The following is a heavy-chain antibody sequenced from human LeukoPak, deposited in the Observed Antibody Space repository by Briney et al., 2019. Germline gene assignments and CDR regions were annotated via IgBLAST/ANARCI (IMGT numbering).Heavy chain of an antibody. CDR2: INPNSGGT. V-gene: IGHV1-2*06. J-gene: IGHJ4*02. Sequence: ASVKVSCRASGYTFTGYYMHWVRQAPGQGLEWMGRINPNSGGTNYAQKFQGRVTMTRDTSISTAYMELSRLRSDDTAVYYCAREGIASAGGGVDYWGQGTLVTVSS. CDR3: AREGIASAGGGVDY. D-gene: IGHD6-13*01. CDR1: GYTFTGYY.